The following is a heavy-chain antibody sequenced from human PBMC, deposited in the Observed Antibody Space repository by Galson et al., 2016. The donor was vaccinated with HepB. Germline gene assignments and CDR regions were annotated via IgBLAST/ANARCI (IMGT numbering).Heavy chain of an antibody. CDR3: ARVRGGPMVRTTDY. CDR2: IYHSGST. V-gene: IGHV4-30-2*01. J-gene: IGHJ4*02. CDR1: GGSISSGGYS. Sequence: TLSLTCDVSGGSISSGGYSWSWIRQPPGKGLEWIGYIYHSGSTYYNPSFKSRVTISLDRSKNQLSLKLSSVTAADTAVYYCARVRGGPMVRTTDYWGQGTLVTVSS. D-gene: IGHD3-10*01.